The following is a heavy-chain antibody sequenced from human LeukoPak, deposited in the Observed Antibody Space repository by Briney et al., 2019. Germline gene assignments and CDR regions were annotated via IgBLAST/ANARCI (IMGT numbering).Heavy chain of an antibody. CDR3: ARAKSGYSSSAADY. CDR2: INHSGST. D-gene: IGHD6-19*01. CDR1: GGSFSGYY. V-gene: IGHV4-34*01. J-gene: IGHJ4*02. Sequence: KPSETLSLTCAVYGGSFSGYYWSWIRQPPGKGLEWIGEINHSGSTNYNPSLKSRVTISVDKSKNQFSLKLSSVTAADTAVYYCARAKSGYSSSAADYWGQGTLVTVSS.